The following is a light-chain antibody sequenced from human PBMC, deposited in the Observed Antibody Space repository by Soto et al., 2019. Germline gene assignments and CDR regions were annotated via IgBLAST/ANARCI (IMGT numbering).Light chain of an antibody. J-gene: IGLJ3*02. CDR3: CSHSSSITWM. V-gene: IGLV2-14*03. Sequence: QSVLTQTDSVSGSPGQSITISCTGTSSDVGGYNFVSWYQQHPGKAPKLIIHEVTNRPSGVSGRFSGSKSGNTAFLTISGLQAEDEAVYYCCSHSSSITWMFGGGTKLTVL. CDR2: EVT. CDR1: SSDVGGYNF.